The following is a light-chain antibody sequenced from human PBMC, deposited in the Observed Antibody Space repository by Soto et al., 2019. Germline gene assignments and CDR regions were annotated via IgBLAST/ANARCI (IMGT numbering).Light chain of an antibody. Sequence: QSVLTQPPSASGPPGKRVTIFCFGSSSTIGSNTVNWYQQLPGTAPKLLIYSNNQRPSGVPDRFSGSKSGTSASLAISGLQSEDEADYYCAAWDDSLNGVVFGGGTKLTVL. CDR3: AAWDDSLNGVV. CDR1: SSTIGSNT. CDR2: SNN. J-gene: IGLJ2*01. V-gene: IGLV1-44*01.